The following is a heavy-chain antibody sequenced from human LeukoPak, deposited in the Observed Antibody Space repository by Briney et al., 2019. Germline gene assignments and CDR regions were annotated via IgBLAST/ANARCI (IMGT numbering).Heavy chain of an antibody. CDR3: ARVGDYYDSSGPNDAFDI. CDR2: ISAYNGNT. CDR1: GYTFTSYG. V-gene: IGHV1-18*01. D-gene: IGHD3-22*01. Sequence: ASVKVSCKASGYTFTSYGISWVRQAPGQGLEWMGWISAYNGNTNYAQKLQGRVTMTTDTSTSTAYMELRSLRSDDTAVYYCARVGDYYDSSGPNDAFDIWGQGTMVTVSS. J-gene: IGHJ3*02.